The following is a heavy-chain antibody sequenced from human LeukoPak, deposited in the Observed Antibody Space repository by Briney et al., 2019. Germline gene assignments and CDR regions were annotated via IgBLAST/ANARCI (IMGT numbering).Heavy chain of an antibody. CDR3: ATSGLGDYYGSGSYMYFQH. CDR2: IYYSGST. J-gene: IGHJ1*01. V-gene: IGHV4-59*01. Sequence: PSETLSLTCTVSGGSISSYYWSWIRKPPGKGLEWIGYIYYSGSTNYNPSLKSRVTISVDTSKNQFSLKLSSVTAADTAVYYCATSGLGDYYGSGSYMYFQHWGQGTLVTVSS. D-gene: IGHD3-10*01. CDR1: GGSISSYY.